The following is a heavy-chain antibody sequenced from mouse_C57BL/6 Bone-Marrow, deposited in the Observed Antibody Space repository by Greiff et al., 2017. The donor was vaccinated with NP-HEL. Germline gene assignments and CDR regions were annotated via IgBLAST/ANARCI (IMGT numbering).Heavy chain of an antibody. D-gene: IGHD1-1*01. CDR1: GYSFSSYW. J-gene: IGHJ2*01. Sequence: QVQLKESGAELVKPGASVKISCKASGYSFSSYWMNWVKQRPGKGLEWIGQIYPGDGDTNYKGKFKGKATLTADKSTNKDYMQLSSLTSKDSAVYYCATEPITTVVACYFDYWGQGTTLTVSS. CDR2: IYPGDGDT. V-gene: IGHV1-80*01. CDR3: ATEPITTVVACYFDY.